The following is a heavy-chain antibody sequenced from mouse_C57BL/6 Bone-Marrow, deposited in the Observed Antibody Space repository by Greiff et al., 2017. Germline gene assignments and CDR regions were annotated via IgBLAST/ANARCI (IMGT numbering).Heavy chain of an antibody. CDR2: ISDGGSYT. V-gene: IGHV5-4*03. CDR3: ARVLLRYWYFDV. J-gene: IGHJ1*03. Sequence: EVKVEESGGGLVKPGGSLKLSCAASGFTFSSYAMSWVRQTPEKRLEWVATISDGGSYTYYPDNVKGRFTISRDNAKNNLYLQMSHLKSEDTAMYYCARVLLRYWYFDVWGTGTTVTVSS. D-gene: IGHD1-1*01. CDR1: GFTFSSYA.